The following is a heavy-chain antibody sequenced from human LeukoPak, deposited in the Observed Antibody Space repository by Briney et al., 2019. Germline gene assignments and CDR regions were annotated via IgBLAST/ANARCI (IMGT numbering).Heavy chain of an antibody. CDR3: AREKGYYDILTGYYPDAFDI. V-gene: IGHV1-18*01. CDR2: INPNSGGT. Sequence: VASVKVSCKASGYTFTSYGISWVRQATGQGLEWMGWINPNSGGTNYAQKFQGRVTMTTDTSTSTAYMELRSLRSDDTAVYYCAREKGYYDILTGYYPDAFDIWGQGTMVTVSS. J-gene: IGHJ3*02. CDR1: GYTFTSYG. D-gene: IGHD3-9*01.